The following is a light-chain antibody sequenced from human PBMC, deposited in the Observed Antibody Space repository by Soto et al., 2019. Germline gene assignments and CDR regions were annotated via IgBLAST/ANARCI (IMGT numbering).Light chain of an antibody. CDR2: KTS. CDR1: QTINNW. CDR3: QQYSSYSVYS. J-gene: IGKJ2*01. V-gene: IGKV1-5*03. Sequence: DIQMTQSPSTLPAAVGDRVTITCRASQTINNWLACYQQKPGKAPKVLIYKTSTLESGVPSRFSGSGSGTEFALTISCLQPDDFATYYCQQYSSYSVYSFGQGTKVEIK.